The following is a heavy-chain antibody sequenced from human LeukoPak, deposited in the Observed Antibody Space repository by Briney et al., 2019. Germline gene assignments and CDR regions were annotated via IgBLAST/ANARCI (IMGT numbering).Heavy chain of an antibody. CDR3: ARQARGYCSGGSCYKGLDY. J-gene: IGHJ4*02. Sequence: SETLSLTCTVSGGSISSSSYYWGWIRQPPGKGLGWIGSIYYSGSTYYNPSLKSRVTISVDTSKNQFSLKLSSVTAADTAVYYCARQARGYCSGGSCYKGLDYWGQGTLVTVSS. CDR1: GGSISSSSYY. D-gene: IGHD2-15*01. V-gene: IGHV4-39*01. CDR2: IYYSGST.